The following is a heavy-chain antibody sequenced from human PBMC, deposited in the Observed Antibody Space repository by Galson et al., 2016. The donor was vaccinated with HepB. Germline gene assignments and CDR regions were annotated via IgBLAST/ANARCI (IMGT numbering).Heavy chain of an antibody. V-gene: IGHV1-2*04. CDR3: ARASVSAEYFQY. CDR2: INPNSGGT. J-gene: IGHJ1*01. CDR1: GYTLSDYY. Sequence: SVKVSCKASGYTLSDYYMHWVRQAPGQGLEWMGCINPNSGGTNYAQKFQGWATVTRDTSISTVYMELSSLKSDDTAVYYCARASVSAEYFQYWGRGTLVTVSP.